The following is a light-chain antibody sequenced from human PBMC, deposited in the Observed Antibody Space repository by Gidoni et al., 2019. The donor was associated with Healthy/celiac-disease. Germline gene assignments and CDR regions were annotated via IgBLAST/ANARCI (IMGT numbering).Light chain of an antibody. V-gene: IGLV3-25*03. CDR2: KDS. CDR3: QSADSSGTYRVV. Sequence: SYELTQPPSVSLSPGQTARITCSGDALPKKYAYWYQQKPGQAPWLLIYKDSERPSGIPERFSGSSSGTTVTLTISGVQAEDEADYYCQSADSSGTYRVVFGGGTKLTVL. J-gene: IGLJ2*01. CDR1: ALPKKY.